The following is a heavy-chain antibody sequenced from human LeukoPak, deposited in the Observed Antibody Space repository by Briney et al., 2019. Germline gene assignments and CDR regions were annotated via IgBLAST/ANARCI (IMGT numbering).Heavy chain of an antibody. CDR2: IIPILGIA. Sequence: ASVKVSCKASGGTFSSYAISWVRRAPGQGLEWMGRIIPILGIANYAQKFQGRVTITADKSTSTAYMELSSPRSEDTAVYYCASLWYSGYDYDDYWGQGTLVTVSS. D-gene: IGHD5-12*01. CDR1: GGTFSSYA. J-gene: IGHJ4*02. CDR3: ASLWYSGYDYDDY. V-gene: IGHV1-69*04.